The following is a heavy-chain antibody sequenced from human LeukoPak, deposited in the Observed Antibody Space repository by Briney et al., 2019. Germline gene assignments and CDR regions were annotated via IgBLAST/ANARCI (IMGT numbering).Heavy chain of an antibody. V-gene: IGHV4-59*01. J-gene: IGHJ3*02. CDR2: ISYSGST. Sequence: PSETLSLTCTVSGGSISGYYWSWIRQPPGKGLEWIGYISYSGSTNYNPSLKSRVTISVDTPKNQFSLKLSSVTAADTAVYYCARDRERAFDIWGQGTLVTVSS. D-gene: IGHD1-26*01. CDR3: ARDRERAFDI. CDR1: GGSISGYY.